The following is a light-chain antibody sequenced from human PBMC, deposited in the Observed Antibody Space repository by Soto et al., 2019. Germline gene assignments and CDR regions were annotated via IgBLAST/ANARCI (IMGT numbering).Light chain of an antibody. CDR1: QRIGTN. Sequence: DSQKTKSPSSPYDYIIDRVTLTRRSSQRIGTNLNWYQQRPGKAPKLLIYAVSSLQSGVSSRFSGRGSGTYFTRSRNSLQREDVATYYCQQTYSAPPLFGQGTKVDIK. V-gene: IGKV1-39*01. J-gene: IGKJ1*01. CDR3: QQTYSAPPL. CDR2: AVS.